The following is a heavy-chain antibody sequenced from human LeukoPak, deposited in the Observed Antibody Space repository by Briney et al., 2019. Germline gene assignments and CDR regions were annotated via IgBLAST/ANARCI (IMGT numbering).Heavy chain of an antibody. CDR2: ISTGSSYI. CDR1: AYSFSTYS. V-gene: IGHV3-21*01. D-gene: IGHD3-22*01. CDR3: PRRFYDSSGCPNFDH. Sequence: PGGSLSLSCAASAYSFSTYSMTWVRQAPGKGLEWVSFISTGSSYIYYADSVKGRFTISRDNAKKSLYLQMNSLRAEDPAVYCCPRRFYDSSGCPNFDHWGQGTLVTVSS. J-gene: IGHJ4*02.